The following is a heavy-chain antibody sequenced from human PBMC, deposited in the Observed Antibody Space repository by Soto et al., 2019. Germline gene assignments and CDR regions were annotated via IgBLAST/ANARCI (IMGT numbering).Heavy chain of an antibody. CDR1: GGSFSPFY. J-gene: IGHJ5*02. D-gene: IGHD2-21*02. CDR3: ARGRGVVTPNHTKWFDP. CDR2: INHSGIT. V-gene: IGHV4-34*01. Sequence: SETLSLTCAVCGGSFSPFYCNWIRQPPWKGLEWIGEINHSGITNYNPSLKSRVTISVDTSKNQFSLQLTPVTAADTAVYYCARGRGVVTPNHTKWFDPWGQGILLTVSS.